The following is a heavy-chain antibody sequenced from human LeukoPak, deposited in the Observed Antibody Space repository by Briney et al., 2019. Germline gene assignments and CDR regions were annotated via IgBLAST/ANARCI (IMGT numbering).Heavy chain of an antibody. D-gene: IGHD1-26*01. CDR3: AKDGLWEGERFFDL. V-gene: IGHV3-7*01. Sequence: PGGSLRLSCAASGFTFNDYWMNWVRQAPWKGLEWVATIKQDGSDKYYVDSVKGRFTISRDNAKNSLYLQMNSLRVEDTAVYYCAKDGLWEGERFFDLWGRGTLVTVSS. CDR1: GFTFNDYW. J-gene: IGHJ2*01. CDR2: IKQDGSDK.